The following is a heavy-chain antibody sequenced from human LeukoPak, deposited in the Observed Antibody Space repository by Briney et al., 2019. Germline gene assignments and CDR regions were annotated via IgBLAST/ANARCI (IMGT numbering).Heavy chain of an antibody. V-gene: IGHV1-18*01. CDR2: ISAYNGNT. J-gene: IGHJ3*02. Sequence: GPVKVSCKASGYTFTSYGISWVRQAPGQGLEWMGWISAYNGNTNYAQKLQGRVTMTTDTSTSTAYMELRSLRSDDTAVYYCAREGELLTPGAFDIWGQGTMVTVSS. D-gene: IGHD1-7*01. CDR3: AREGELLTPGAFDI. CDR1: GYTFTSYG.